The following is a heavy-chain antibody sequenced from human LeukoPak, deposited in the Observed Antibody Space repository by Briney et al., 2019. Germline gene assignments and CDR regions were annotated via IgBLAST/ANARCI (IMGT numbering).Heavy chain of an antibody. CDR1: GGSISSYY. CDR2: IYYSGST. D-gene: IGHD6-19*01. V-gene: IGHV4-59*01. J-gene: IGHJ3*02. CDR3: ARERGTLAVAGDAFDI. Sequence: PSETLSLTCTVSGGSISSYYWSWIRQPPGKGLEWIGYIYYSGSTNYNPSLKSRVTISVDTSKNQFSLKLSSVTAADTAVYYCARERGTLAVAGDAFDIWGQGTMVTVSS.